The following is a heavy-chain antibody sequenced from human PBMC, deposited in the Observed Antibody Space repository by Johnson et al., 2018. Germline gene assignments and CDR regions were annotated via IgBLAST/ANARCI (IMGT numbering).Heavy chain of an antibody. J-gene: IGHJ6*03. D-gene: IGHD5/OR15-5a*01. CDR1: GFTFSSYG. Sequence: QVQLVQSGGGVVQPGRSLRLSCAASGFTFSSYGMHWVRQAPGKGLEWVAVISYDGSNKYYADSVKGRFTISRDNSKNTLYLQMNSLRAEDTAVYYCAKDQCVQCRYYYYMDVWGKGTTVTVSS. CDR2: ISYDGSNK. V-gene: IGHV3-30*18. CDR3: AKDQCVQCRYYYYMDV.